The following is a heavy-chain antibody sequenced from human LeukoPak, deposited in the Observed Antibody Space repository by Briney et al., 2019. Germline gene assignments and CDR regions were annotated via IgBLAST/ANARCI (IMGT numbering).Heavy chain of an antibody. Sequence: ASVKVSCEASGYTFTGYYMHWVRQAPGQGLEWMGWINPNSGGTNYAQKFQDRVTMTRDTSISTAYMELSRLRSDDTAVYYCAMSALTAGHWYFDYWGQGTLVTVSS. J-gene: IGHJ4*02. V-gene: IGHV1-2*02. CDR2: INPNSGGT. CDR3: AMSALTAGHWYFDY. D-gene: IGHD6-13*01. CDR1: GYTFTGYY.